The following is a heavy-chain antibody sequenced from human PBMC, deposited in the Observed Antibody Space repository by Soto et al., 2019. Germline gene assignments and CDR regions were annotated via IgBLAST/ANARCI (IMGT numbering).Heavy chain of an antibody. V-gene: IGHV4-30-4*08. CDR1: GGSISSGGYY. J-gene: IGHJ4*02. CDR3: ARIKYYYDSSGSQALDY. Sequence: PSETLSLTCTVSGGSISSGGYYWSWIRQHPGKGLEWIGHFYYSGSTYYNPSLKSRLTISVDTSKNQFSLKLSSVTAADTAVYYCARIKYYYDSSGSQALDYWGQGTLVTVSS. D-gene: IGHD3-22*01. CDR2: FYYSGST.